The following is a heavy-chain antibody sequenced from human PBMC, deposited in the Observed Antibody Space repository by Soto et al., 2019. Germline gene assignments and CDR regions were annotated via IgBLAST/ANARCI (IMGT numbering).Heavy chain of an antibody. D-gene: IGHD3-9*01. CDR3: AKDRAGIRYFDWLSRMPFY. CDR1: GFTFSSYG. Sequence: QVQLVESGGGVVQPGRSLRLSCAASGFTFSSYGMHWVRQAPGKGLEWVAVISYDGSNKYYADSVKGRFTISRDNSKNTLYLQMNSLRGEDTGVYYCAKDRAGIRYFDWLSRMPFYWGQGTLVTVSS. CDR2: ISYDGSNK. V-gene: IGHV3-30*18. J-gene: IGHJ4*02.